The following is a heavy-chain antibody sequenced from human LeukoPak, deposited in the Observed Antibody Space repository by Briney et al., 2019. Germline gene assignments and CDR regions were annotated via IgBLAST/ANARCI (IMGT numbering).Heavy chain of an antibody. CDR3: ARGMAVAYDYNWFDP. J-gene: IGHJ5*02. V-gene: IGHV4-38-2*02. CDR1: GYSISSGFY. Sequence: PSETLSLTCTVSGYSISSGFYWGWIRQPPGKGLEWIGSIYHSGSTHYSSSLKSRVTMSVDTSKNQFSLKLSSVTAADTAVYFCARGMAVAYDYNWFDPWGQGTLVTVSS. D-gene: IGHD5-12*01. CDR2: IYHSGST.